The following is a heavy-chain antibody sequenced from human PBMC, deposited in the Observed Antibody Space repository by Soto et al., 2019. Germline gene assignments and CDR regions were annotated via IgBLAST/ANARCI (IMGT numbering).Heavy chain of an antibody. CDR1: GGSISSYY. D-gene: IGHD3-16*02. CDR3: ARGRVMITFGGVIVIWFDP. CDR2: IYYSGST. Sequence: SEILSLTCTVSGGSISSYYWSWIRQPPGKGLEWIGYIYYSGSTNYNPSLKSRVTISVDTSKNQFSLKLSSVTAADTAVYYCARGRVMITFGGVIVIWFDPWGQGTLVTVSS. V-gene: IGHV4-59*01. J-gene: IGHJ5*02.